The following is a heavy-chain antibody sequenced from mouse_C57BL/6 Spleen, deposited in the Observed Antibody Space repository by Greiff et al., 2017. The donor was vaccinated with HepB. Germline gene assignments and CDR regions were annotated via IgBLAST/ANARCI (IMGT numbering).Heavy chain of an antibody. D-gene: IGHD2-2*01. Sequence: EVQLQESGPELVKPGASVKISCKASGYSFTDYNMNWVKQSNGKSLEWIGVINPNYGTTSYNQKFKGKATLTVDQSSSTAYMQLNSLTSEDSAVYYCARRVMVTTDWYFDVWGTGTTVTVSS. CDR1: GYSFTDYN. CDR2: INPNYGTT. V-gene: IGHV1-39*01. CDR3: ARRVMVTTDWYFDV. J-gene: IGHJ1*03.